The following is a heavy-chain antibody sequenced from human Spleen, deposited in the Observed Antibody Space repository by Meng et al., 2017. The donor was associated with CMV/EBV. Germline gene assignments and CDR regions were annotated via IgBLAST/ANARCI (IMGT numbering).Heavy chain of an antibody. V-gene: IGHV2-5*01. J-gene: IGHJ3*02. CDR1: GFSLSTSGVG. Sequence: TLSLTCTFSGFSLSTSGVGVGWIRQPPGKALEWLALIYWNDDKRYSPSLKSRLTITKDTSKNQVVLTMTNMDPVDTATCYCAHSQYSSSWYEGAFDIWGQGTMVTVSS. CDR2: IYWNDDK. D-gene: IGHD6-13*01. CDR3: AHSQYSSSWYEGAFDI.